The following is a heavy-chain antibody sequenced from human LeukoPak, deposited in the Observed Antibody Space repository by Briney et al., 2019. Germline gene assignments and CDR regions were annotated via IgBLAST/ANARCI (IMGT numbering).Heavy chain of an antibody. CDR3: ARDHYYDSSGYYFGMDV. J-gene: IGHJ6*02. CDR1: GGSISSGGYY. V-gene: IGHV4-31*03. Sequence: SETLSLTCTVSGGSISSGGYYWSWIRQHPGKGLEWIGYIYYSGSTYYNPSLKSRVTISVGTSKNQFSLKLSSVTAADTAVYYCARDHYYDSSGYYFGMDVWGQGTTVTVSS. D-gene: IGHD3-22*01. CDR2: IYYSGST.